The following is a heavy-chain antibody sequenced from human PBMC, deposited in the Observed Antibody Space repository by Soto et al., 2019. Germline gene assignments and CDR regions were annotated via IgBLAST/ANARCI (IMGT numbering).Heavy chain of an antibody. CDR1: GYTFTSYA. CDR3: AREGLGGFQLLYSAYFDY. V-gene: IGHV1-3*01. J-gene: IGHJ4*02. Sequence: ASVKVSCKASGYTFTSYAMHWVRQAPGQRLEWMGWINAGNGNTKYSQKFQGRVTITRDTSASTAYMELSSLRSEDTAVYYCAREGLGGFQLLYSAYFDYWCQGTLGTLS. CDR2: INAGNGNT. D-gene: IGHD2-2*02.